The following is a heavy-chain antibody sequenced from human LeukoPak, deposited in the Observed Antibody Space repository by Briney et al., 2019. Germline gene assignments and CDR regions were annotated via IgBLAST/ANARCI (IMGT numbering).Heavy chain of an antibody. V-gene: IGHV1-18*01. CDR3: ARDSGRIAANFDY. CDR1: GYTFTTYG. Sequence: ASVKVSCKASGYTFTTYGISWVRQAPGQGLEWMGWISTYNGNPTYVQNLQGRVTMTTDTSTSTAYTELRSLRSDDTAVYYCARDSGRIAANFDYWGQGTLVTVSS. J-gene: IGHJ4*02. D-gene: IGHD6-13*01. CDR2: ISTYNGNP.